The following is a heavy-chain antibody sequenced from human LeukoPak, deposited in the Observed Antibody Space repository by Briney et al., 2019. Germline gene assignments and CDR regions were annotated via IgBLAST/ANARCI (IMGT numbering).Heavy chain of an antibody. J-gene: IGHJ4*02. Sequence: SETLSLTCTVSGGSISSYYWSWIRQPPGKGLEWIGYIYYSGSTNYNPSLKSRVTISVDTSKSQFSLKLSSVTAADTAVYYCARGGYSGYDFLFDYWGQGTLVTVSS. CDR3: ARGGYSGYDFLFDY. D-gene: IGHD5-12*01. V-gene: IGHV4-59*01. CDR2: IYYSGST. CDR1: GGSISSYY.